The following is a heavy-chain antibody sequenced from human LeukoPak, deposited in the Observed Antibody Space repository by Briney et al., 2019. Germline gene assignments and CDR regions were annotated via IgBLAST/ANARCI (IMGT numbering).Heavy chain of an antibody. CDR2: IYYSGST. J-gene: IGHJ6*03. CDR1: GGSISSSSYY. CDR3: ARVPSGYSPYYYMDV. D-gene: IGHD5-18*01. V-gene: IGHV4-39*07. Sequence: AETLSLTCTVSGGSISSSSYYWGRIRQPPGKGLEWIGSIYYSGSTYYNPSLKSRVTISVDTSKNQFSLKLSSVTAADTAVYYCARVPSGYSPYYYMDVWGKGTTVTISS.